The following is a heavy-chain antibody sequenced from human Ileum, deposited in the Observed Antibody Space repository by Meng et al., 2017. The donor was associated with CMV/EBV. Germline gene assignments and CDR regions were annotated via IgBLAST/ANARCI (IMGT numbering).Heavy chain of an antibody. CDR3: ATEGSGWNFDY. CDR1: GFTLSSSA. V-gene: IGHV3-23*03. J-gene: IGHJ4*02. Sequence: GGSLRLSCAASGFTLSSSAMNWVRQAPGKGLEWVSVLYSDGTAYYGDSVKGRFTISRDNSKNTLYLQMNSLRVEDTAIYYCATEGSGWNFDYWGQGTLVTSPQ. CDR2: LYSDGTA. D-gene: IGHD6-19*01.